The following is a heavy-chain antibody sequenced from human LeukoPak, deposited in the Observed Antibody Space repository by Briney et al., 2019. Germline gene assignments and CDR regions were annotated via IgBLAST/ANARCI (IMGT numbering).Heavy chain of an antibody. J-gene: IGHJ4*02. CDR3: ARRSPAAIPSGYNFDY. CDR2: INPNSGGT. V-gene: IGHV1-2*02. CDR1: GYTFTGYY. Sequence: GASVKVSCKASGYTFTGYYMHWVRQAPGQGLEWMGWINPNSGGTNYAQKFQGRVTMTRDTSISTAYMELSRLRSDDTAVYYCARRSPAAIPSGYNFDYWGQGTLVTVSS. D-gene: IGHD2-2*01.